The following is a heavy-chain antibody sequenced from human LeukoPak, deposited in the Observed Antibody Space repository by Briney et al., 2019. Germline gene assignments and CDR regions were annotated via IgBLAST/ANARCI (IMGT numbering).Heavy chain of an antibody. J-gene: IGHJ4*02. CDR3: ARVYDSSGYYAS. CDR2: IYSGGST. V-gene: IGHV3-53*01. D-gene: IGHD3-22*01. CDR1: GFTVSSNY. Sequence: PGGSLRLSCAASGFTVSSNYMSWVRQAPGKGLEWVSVIYSGGSTYYAGSVKGRFTISRDNSKNTLYLQMNSLRAEDTAVYYCARVYDSSGYYASWGQGTLVTVSS.